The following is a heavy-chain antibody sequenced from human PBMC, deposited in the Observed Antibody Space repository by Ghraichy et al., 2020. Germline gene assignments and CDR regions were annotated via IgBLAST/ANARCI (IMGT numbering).Heavy chain of an antibody. Sequence: SETLSLSCTVSGGSISSDYWGWIRQPPGKGLEWIGDVQSNGRTRTHPSLKSRVTMSVDTFMNEVSLKLASVTAADTAVYYCARWTYTNGWLGNFDSWGQGSLVTVSS. D-gene: IGHD5-24*01. J-gene: IGHJ5*01. CDR1: GGSISSDY. CDR2: VQSNGRT. V-gene: IGHV4-4*09. CDR3: ARWTYTNGWLGNFDS.